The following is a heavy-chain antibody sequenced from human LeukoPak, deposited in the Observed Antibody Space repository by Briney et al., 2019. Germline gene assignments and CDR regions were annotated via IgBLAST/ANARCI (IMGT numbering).Heavy chain of an antibody. V-gene: IGHV1-8*01. CDR2: RNPNSGNT. Sequence: GASVKVSCKSSGYTFTSYDINWVRQPTGQGLEWMGWRNPNSGNTGYAQKFQGRGTMTRNTSISTAYMELSSLRSEDTAVYYCARQGSGWYYYYYYGIDVWGQGTTVTVSS. J-gene: IGHJ6*02. D-gene: IGHD6-19*01. CDR3: ARQGSGWYYYYYYGIDV. CDR1: GYTFTSYD.